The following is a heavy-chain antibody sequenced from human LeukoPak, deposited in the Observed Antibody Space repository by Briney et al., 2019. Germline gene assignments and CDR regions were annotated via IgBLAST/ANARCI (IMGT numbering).Heavy chain of an antibody. CDR2: IKQDGSEK. V-gene: IGHV3-7*01. CDR3: ARDIPHCSSTSCYIDYYYYYMDV. J-gene: IGHJ6*03. Sequence: GGSLRLSCAASGFTFSSYWMSWVRQAPGKGLEWVANIKQDGSEKYYVDSVKGRFTISRDNAKNSLYLQMNSLRAEDTAVYYCARDIPHCSSTSCYIDYYYYYMDVWGKGTTVTVSS. D-gene: IGHD2-2*02. CDR1: GFTFSSYW.